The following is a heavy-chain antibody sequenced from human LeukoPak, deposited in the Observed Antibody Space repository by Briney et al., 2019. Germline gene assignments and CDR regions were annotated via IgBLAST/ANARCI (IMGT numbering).Heavy chain of an antibody. CDR1: GYTFASYA. CDR3: ARSDRYGLTRIDY. D-gene: IGHD5-18*01. V-gene: IGHV1-3*01. J-gene: IGHJ4*02. Sequence: ASVKVSCKASGYTFASYAMHWVRQAPGQRLEWMGWINAGNGNTKYSQKFQGRVTITRDTSASTAYMELSSLRSEDTAVYYCARSDRYGLTRIDYWGQGTLVTVSS. CDR2: INAGNGNT.